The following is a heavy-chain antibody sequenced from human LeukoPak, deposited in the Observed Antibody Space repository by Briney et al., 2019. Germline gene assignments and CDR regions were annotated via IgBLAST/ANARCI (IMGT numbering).Heavy chain of an antibody. CDR2: ISGSGGST. J-gene: IGHJ4*02. Sequence: QPGGSLRLSCAASGFTFSSYAMSWVRQAPGKGLEWVSAISGSGGSTYYADSVKGRFTISRDNSKNTLYLQTNSLRAEDTAVYYCAKDLGHYCGGDCYHFDYWGQGTLVTVSS. V-gene: IGHV3-23*01. CDR1: GFTFSSYA. CDR3: AKDLGHYCGGDCYHFDY. D-gene: IGHD2-21*02.